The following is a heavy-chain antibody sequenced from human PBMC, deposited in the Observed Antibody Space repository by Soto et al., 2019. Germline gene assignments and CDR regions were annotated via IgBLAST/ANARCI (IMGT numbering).Heavy chain of an antibody. V-gene: IGHV3-49*04. D-gene: IGHD5-12*01. J-gene: IGHJ4*02. CDR2: ITWDGGTT. Sequence: GGSLRLSCAASGFTFDDYTMRWVRQAPGKGLEWVSLITWDGGTTEHAASVKGRFTISRDDSKSIAYLQMNSLKAEDTAVYHCTRDGRYSGYPPPAFWGQGTLVTVSS. CDR1: GFTFDDYT. CDR3: TRDGRYSGYPPPAF.